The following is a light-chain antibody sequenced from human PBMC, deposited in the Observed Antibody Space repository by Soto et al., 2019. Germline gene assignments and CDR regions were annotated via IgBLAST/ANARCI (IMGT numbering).Light chain of an antibody. Sequence: DIQLTQSPSTLSASVGDRVTITCRASQTIGGWLAWYQQKPGKAPKLLIYHAYSLESGVPSRFSGSESGTEFTLTINSLQPDDFATYYCQQYNSYPWTFGQGTKVDIK. CDR1: QTIGGW. CDR3: QQYNSYPWT. CDR2: HAY. V-gene: IGKV1-5*01. J-gene: IGKJ1*01.